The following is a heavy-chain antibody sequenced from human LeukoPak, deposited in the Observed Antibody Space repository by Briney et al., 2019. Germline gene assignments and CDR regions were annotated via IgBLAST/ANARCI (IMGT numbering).Heavy chain of an antibody. V-gene: IGHV3-64D*06. CDR2: ISSNVVST. D-gene: IGHD1-26*01. Sequence: GGSLRLSCSASGFTFSSYAMYWVRQAPGKGLEYVSAISSNVVSTYYAGSVKGRFTISRDNSKNTLYLQMTSLRDEDTAVYYCVKKAVGGAKGWFDPWGQGTLVTVSS. CDR3: VKKAVGGAKGWFDP. J-gene: IGHJ5*02. CDR1: GFTFSSYA.